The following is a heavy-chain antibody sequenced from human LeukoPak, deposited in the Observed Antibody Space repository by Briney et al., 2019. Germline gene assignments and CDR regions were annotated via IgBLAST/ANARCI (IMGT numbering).Heavy chain of an antibody. CDR3: AKDGYCSSTSCYRVGTGMF. Sequence: GGSLRLSCAASGFTFSSYAMSWVRQAPGKGLAWVSAISGSGGSTYYADSVKGRFTISRDNSKNTLYLQMNSLRAEDTAVYYCAKDGYCSSTSCYRVGTGMFWGQGTMVTVSS. V-gene: IGHV3-23*01. CDR2: ISGSGGST. D-gene: IGHD2-2*03. CDR1: GFTFSSYA. J-gene: IGHJ3*01.